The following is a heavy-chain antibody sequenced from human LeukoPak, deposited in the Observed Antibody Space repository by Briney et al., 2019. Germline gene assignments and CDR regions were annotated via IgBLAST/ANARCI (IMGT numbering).Heavy chain of an antibody. CDR3: AVTVVDTAEF. Sequence: GGSLRLSCAASGFTFSSYAMHWVRQAPGKGLEWVAVISYDGSNKYYADSVKGRFTISRDNSKNTLYLQMNSLRAEDTAVYYCAVTVVDTAEFWGQGTLVTVSS. CDR2: ISYDGSNK. D-gene: IGHD5-18*01. CDR1: GFTFSSYA. V-gene: IGHV3-30*04. J-gene: IGHJ4*02.